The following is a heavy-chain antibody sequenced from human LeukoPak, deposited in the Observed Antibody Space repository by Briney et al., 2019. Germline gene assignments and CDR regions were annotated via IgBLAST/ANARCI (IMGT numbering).Heavy chain of an antibody. V-gene: IGHV5-51*01. CDR3: ATLREGYTHGDFDF. D-gene: IGHD3-16*01. Sequence: PGESLIISCKSSWCRFTDYWIGWDRQVPGEGIALIWIFFPRNSDTRNSPSFQGQVTISAEKSITTAYQQWSSLNASDTAIYYCATLREGYTHGDFDFWRQGTRVPVSA. CDR2: FFPRNSDT. CDR1: WCRFTDYW. J-gene: IGHJ4*02.